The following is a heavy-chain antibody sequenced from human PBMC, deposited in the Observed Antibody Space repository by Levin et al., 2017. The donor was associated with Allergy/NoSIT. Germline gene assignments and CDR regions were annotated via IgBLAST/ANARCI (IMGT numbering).Heavy chain of an antibody. CDR3: ARDNIGLPDAFDI. CDR2: ISWNSGSI. D-gene: IGHD3-10*01. V-gene: IGHV3-9*01. J-gene: IGHJ3*02. Sequence: GGSLRLSCAASGFTFDDYAMHWVRQAPGKGLEWVSGISWNSGSIGYADSVKGRFTISRDNAKNSLYLQMNSLRTEDTALYYCARDNIGLPDAFDIWGQGTMVFVSS. CDR1: GFTFDDYA.